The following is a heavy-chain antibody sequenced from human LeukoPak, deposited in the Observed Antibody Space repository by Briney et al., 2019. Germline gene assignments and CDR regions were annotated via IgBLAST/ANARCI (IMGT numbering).Heavy chain of an antibody. D-gene: IGHD3/OR15-3a*01. CDR1: GGSFGNY. CDR2: IYYRGDT. CDR3: ARHGLPYFDY. J-gene: IGHJ4*02. V-gene: IGHV4-39*01. Sequence: SETLSLTCTVSGGSFGNYWAWIRQTPGMGLEWIGSIYYRGDTLYKPSLQSRVTISLDTSKSQFSLTLNSATAADTAVYYCARHGLPYFDYWGQGAPVTVSS.